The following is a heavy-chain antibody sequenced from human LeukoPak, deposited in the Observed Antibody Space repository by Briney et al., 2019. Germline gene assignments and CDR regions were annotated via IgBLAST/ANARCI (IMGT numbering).Heavy chain of an antibody. J-gene: IGHJ4*02. Sequence: GGSLRLSCAASGFIVSSNCMNWVRQAPGKGLEWVSVIYSGGCTYYADSVKGRFTISRDNSKNTLYLQMNSLRAEDTAVYYCAKEVVVVITTPTEAGFDYWGQGTLVTVSS. CDR1: GFIVSSNC. CDR3: AKEVVVVITTPTEAGFDY. CDR2: IYSGGCT. D-gene: IGHD3-22*01. V-gene: IGHV3-53*01.